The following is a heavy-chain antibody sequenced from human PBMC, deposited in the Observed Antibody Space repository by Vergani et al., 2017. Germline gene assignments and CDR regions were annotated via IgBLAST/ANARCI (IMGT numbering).Heavy chain of an antibody. CDR1: GFTFSSYG. CDR2: ISYDGSNK. D-gene: IGHD3-3*01. J-gene: IGHJ6*02. CDR3: AKPRGADYDFWSGYYYQVDYYYYGMDV. Sequence: QVQLVESGGGVVQPGRSLRLSCAASGFTFSSYGMHWVRQAPGQGLEWVAVISYDGSNKYYADSVKGRFTISRDNSKNTLYLQMNSLRAEDTAVYYCAKPRGADYDFWSGYYYQVDYYYYGMDVWGQGTTVTVSS. V-gene: IGHV3-30*18.